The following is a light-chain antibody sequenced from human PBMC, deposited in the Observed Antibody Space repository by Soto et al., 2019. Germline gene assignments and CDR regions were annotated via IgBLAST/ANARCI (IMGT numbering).Light chain of an antibody. Sequence: MASQSVSSYLAWYQQKPGQPPRLLIYDASNRATGIPARFCFRGSGTDITFTSSLRIPEDPPVYSMHLPSHLLRTFGGGTKVDIK. J-gene: IGKJ4*02. CDR2: DAS. V-gene: IGKV3-11*01. CDR3: HLPSHLLRT. CDR1: QSVSSY.